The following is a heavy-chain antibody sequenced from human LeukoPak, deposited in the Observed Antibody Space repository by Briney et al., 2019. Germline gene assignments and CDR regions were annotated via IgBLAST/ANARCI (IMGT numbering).Heavy chain of an antibody. CDR1: GFTFSYYW. CDR2: LRPDGRDK. V-gene: IGHV3-7*01. Sequence: PGGSLRLSCAASGFTFSYYWMTWVRQAPGKGLEWVANLRPDGRDKYYADSVKGRFTISRDNAKNSLYLQMNGLRADDTAIYYCARDAYDDASESWGQGTLSPSPQ. CDR3: ARDAYDDASES. J-gene: IGHJ5*02. D-gene: IGHD3-3*01.